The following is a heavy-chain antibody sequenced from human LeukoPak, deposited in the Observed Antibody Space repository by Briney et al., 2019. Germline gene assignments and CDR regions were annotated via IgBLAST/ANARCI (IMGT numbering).Heavy chain of an antibody. CDR2: IDPSDSYT. CDR1: GYSFTSYW. CDR3: ATLTMIVVTGAFDI. Sequence: PGGSLRLSCKGSGYSFTSYWISWVRQMPGKGLEWMGRIDPSDSYTNYSPSFQGHVTISADKSISTAYLQWSSLKASDAAMYYCATLTMIVVTGAFDIWGQGTMVTVSS. D-gene: IGHD3-22*01. J-gene: IGHJ3*02. V-gene: IGHV5-10-1*01.